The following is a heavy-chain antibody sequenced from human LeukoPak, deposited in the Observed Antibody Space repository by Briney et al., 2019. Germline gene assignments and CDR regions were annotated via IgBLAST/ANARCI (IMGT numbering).Heavy chain of an antibody. CDR2: INPNSGGT. CDR1: GYTFTGYY. Sequence: ASVKVSCKASGYTFTGYYMHWVRQAPGQGLEWMGWINPNSGGTNYAQKFQGRVTMTRDTSISTAYMELSRLRSDDTAVYYCARSLIVGAHDAFDIWGQGTMVTVSS. CDR3: ARSLIVGAHDAFDI. D-gene: IGHD1-26*01. V-gene: IGHV1-2*02. J-gene: IGHJ3*02.